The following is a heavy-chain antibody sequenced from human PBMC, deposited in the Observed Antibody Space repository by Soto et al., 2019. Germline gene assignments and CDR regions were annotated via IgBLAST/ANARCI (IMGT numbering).Heavy chain of an antibody. J-gene: IGHJ4*02. CDR2: IWYDGSNK. Sequence: GGSLRLSCAASGFTFSSYGMHWVRQAPGKGLEWVAVIWYDGSNKYYADSVKGRFTISRDNSKNTLYLQMNSLRAEDTAVYYCARDKRAAVPSWCDYWGQGTLGSVSS. CDR3: ARDKRAAVPSWCDY. CDR1: GFTFSSYG. D-gene: IGHD6-13*01. V-gene: IGHV3-33*01.